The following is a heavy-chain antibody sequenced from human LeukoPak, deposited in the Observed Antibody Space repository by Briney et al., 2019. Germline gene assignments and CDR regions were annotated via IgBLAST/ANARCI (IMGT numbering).Heavy chain of an antibody. CDR2: ISGYNGNT. CDR1: GYTFTSYG. J-gene: IGHJ4*02. CDR3: AKDARGYCSKGACYSIDY. V-gene: IGHV1-18*01. Sequence: ASVKVSCKASGYTFTSYGISWVRQAPGQGLEWMGWISGYNGNTNYAQKLQGRVTMTTDTSTSTAYMELRSLRSDDTAVYYCAKDARGYCSKGACYSIDYWGQGTLVTVSS. D-gene: IGHD2-8*01.